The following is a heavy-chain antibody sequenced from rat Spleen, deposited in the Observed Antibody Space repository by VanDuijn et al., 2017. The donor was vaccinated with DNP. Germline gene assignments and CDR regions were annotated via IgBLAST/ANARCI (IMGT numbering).Heavy chain of an antibody. V-gene: IGHV5-31*01. CDR2: ITQTGGST. CDR1: GFTSNNYW. CDR3: ARHRTIMPSYYAMDA. J-gene: IGHJ4*01. D-gene: IGHD1-5*01. Sequence: EVQLVESGGGLVQPGRSLKLSCVGSGFTSNNYWMTWIRQTPGKGLEWVASITQTGGSTYYPDYVKGRFTIYRDTAKSTLYLQMNSLRSEDTDTYYCARHRTIMPSYYAMDAWCQGASVTVSS.